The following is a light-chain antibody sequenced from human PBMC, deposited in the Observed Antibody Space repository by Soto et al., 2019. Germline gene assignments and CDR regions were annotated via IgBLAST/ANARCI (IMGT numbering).Light chain of an antibody. CDR1: QSVNSF. J-gene: IGKJ5*01. CDR2: DAS. V-gene: IGKV3-11*01. Sequence: EIVLPQSPATLSLSPGERATLSCRASQSVNSFLFWYQQKSGQAPRLLIYDASNRATGIPARFSGSGSGTDFTLTISSLEPEDFAVYYCQHRSIWPVSFGQGTRLEIK. CDR3: QHRSIWPVS.